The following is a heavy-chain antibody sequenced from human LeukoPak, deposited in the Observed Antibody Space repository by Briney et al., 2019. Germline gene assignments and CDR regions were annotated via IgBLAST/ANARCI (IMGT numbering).Heavy chain of an antibody. CDR1: GFTVSSNY. Sequence: QSGGSLRLSCAASGFTVSSNYMSWVRQAPGKGLEWVAVIYSGGSTYYADSVKGRFTISRDNSKNTLYLQMNSLRAEDTAVYYCARAAVTTFAYYHYYYMDVWGKETTVTVSS. CDR2: IYSGGST. V-gene: IGHV3-66*02. J-gene: IGHJ6*03. D-gene: IGHD4-17*01. CDR3: ARAAVTTFAYYHYYYMDV.